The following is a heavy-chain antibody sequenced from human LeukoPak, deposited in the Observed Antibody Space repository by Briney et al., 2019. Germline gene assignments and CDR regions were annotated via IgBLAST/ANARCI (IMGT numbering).Heavy chain of an antibody. CDR3: AKDVRGYCSSTSCYTGSNY. CDR2: ISYDGSNK. V-gene: IGHV3-30*18. CDR1: GFTFSSYG. Sequence: GGSLKLSCAASGFTFSSYGMHWVRQAPGKGLEWVAVISYDGSNKYYADSVKGRFTISRDNSKNTLYLQMNSLRAEDTAVYYCAKDVRGYCSSTSCYTGSNYWGQGTLVTVSS. J-gene: IGHJ4*02. D-gene: IGHD2-2*02.